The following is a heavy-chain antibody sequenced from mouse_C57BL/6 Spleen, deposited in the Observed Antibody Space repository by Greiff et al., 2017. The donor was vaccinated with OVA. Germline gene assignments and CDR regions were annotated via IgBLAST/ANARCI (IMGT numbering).Heavy chain of an antibody. CDR1: GYTFTSYG. Sequence: QVQLKQSGAELARPGASVKLSCKASGYTFTSYGISWVKQRPGQGLEWIGEIYPRSGNTYYNEKFKGKATLTADTSSSTAYMELRSLTSEDSAVYFCARCDYDYDVFDYWGQGTTLTVSS. CDR3: ARCDYDYDVFDY. CDR2: IYPRSGNT. D-gene: IGHD2-4*01. J-gene: IGHJ2*01. V-gene: IGHV1-81*01.